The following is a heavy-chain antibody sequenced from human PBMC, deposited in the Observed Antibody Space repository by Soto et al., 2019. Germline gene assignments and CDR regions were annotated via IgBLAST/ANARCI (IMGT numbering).Heavy chain of an antibody. CDR3: ATDVDLLADAFDI. Sequence: ASVKVSCKVSGYTLTELSMHWVRQAPGKGLEWMGGFDPEDGETIYAQKFQGRVTMTEDTSTDTAYMGLSSLRSEDTAVYYCATDVDLLADAFDIWGQGTMVTVSS. D-gene: IGHD5-12*01. J-gene: IGHJ3*02. CDR2: FDPEDGET. V-gene: IGHV1-24*01. CDR1: GYTLTELS.